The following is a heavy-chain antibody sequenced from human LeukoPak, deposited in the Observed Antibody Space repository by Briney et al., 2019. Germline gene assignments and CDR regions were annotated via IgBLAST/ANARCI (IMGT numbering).Heavy chain of an antibody. V-gene: IGHV3-7*01. J-gene: IGHJ6*02. CDR3: ARVRSVSGWPDYYYGMDV. Sequence: HPGGSLRLSCAASGFTFSNYWMSWVRQAPGKGLEWVANIKLDGSEKYYVDSVKGRFTISRDNAKNSLYLQMNSLRAEDTAVYYCARVRSVSGWPDYYYGMDVWGQGTTVTVSS. CDR2: IKLDGSEK. D-gene: IGHD6-19*01. CDR1: GFTFSNYW.